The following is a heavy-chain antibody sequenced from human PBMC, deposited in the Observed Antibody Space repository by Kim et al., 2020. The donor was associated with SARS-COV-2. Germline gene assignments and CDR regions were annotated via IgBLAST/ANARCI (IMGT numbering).Heavy chain of an antibody. J-gene: IGHJ5*02. CDR3: AKTEPYYDFWSGYKWGRWFDP. D-gene: IGHD3-3*01. Sequence: SETLSLTCTVSGGSISSGGYYWSWIRQHPGKGLEWIGYIYYSGSTYYNPSLKSRVTISVDTSKNQFSLKLSSVTAADTAVYYCAKTEPYYDFWSGYKWGRWFDPWGQGTLVTVSS. CDR2: IYYSGST. CDR1: GGSISSGGYY. V-gene: IGHV4-31*03.